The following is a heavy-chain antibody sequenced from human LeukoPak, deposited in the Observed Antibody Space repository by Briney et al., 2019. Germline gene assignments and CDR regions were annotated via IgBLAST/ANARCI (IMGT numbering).Heavy chain of an antibody. CDR2: IKQDGSEK. D-gene: IGHD4-17*01. J-gene: IGHJ6*03. CDR1: GFRFNTYW. Sequence: GGSLRLSCAASGFRFNTYWMSWVRQAPGKGLEWVANIKQDGSEKYYVDSVKGRFTISRDNARNSLYLQMNSLRVEDTAVYYCARARFETTVTALIRKKNYYYYYMDVWGKGTTVTVSS. CDR3: ARARFETTVTALIRKKNYYYYYMDV. V-gene: IGHV3-7*01.